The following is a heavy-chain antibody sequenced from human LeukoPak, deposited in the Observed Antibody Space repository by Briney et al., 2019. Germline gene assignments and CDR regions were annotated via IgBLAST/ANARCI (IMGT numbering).Heavy chain of an antibody. J-gene: IGHJ5*02. CDR1: GGFISSSSYY. CDR2: IYYSGST. CDR3: ARGTMVRGVIILHNWFDP. Sequence: SETLSLTCTVSGGFISSSSYYWGWIRQPPGKGLEWIGSIYYSGSTYYNPSLKSRVTISVDTSKNQFSLKLSSVTAADTAVYYCARGTMVRGVIILHNWFDPWGQGTLVTVSS. V-gene: IGHV4-39*01. D-gene: IGHD3-10*01.